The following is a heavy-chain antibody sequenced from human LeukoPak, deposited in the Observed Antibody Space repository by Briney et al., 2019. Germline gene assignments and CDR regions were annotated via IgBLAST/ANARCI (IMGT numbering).Heavy chain of an antibody. Sequence: GGSLRLSCAASGFTFSSYWMHWVRQAPEKGLVWVSRINSDGSSTSYADSVKGRFTISRDNAKNTLYLQMNSLRAEDTAVYYCAREVSGDFWSGYYTPGTFDYWGQGTLVTVSS. J-gene: IGHJ4*02. CDR3: AREVSGDFWSGYYTPGTFDY. V-gene: IGHV3-74*01. CDR1: GFTFSSYW. CDR2: INSDGSST. D-gene: IGHD3-3*01.